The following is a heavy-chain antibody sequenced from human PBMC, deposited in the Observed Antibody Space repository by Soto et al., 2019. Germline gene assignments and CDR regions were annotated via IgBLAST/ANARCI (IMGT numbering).Heavy chain of an antibody. J-gene: IGHJ4*02. CDR3: ARVGAGYCSSTSCNRGGYFDY. D-gene: IGHD2-2*02. Sequence: SETLSLTCTVSGGSISSYYWSWIRQPPGKGLEWIGYIYYSGSTNYNPSLKSRVTISVDTSKNQFSLKLSSVTAADTAVYYCARVGAGYCSSTSCNRGGYFDYWGQGTLVTVSS. CDR1: GGSISSYY. V-gene: IGHV4-59*12. CDR2: IYYSGST.